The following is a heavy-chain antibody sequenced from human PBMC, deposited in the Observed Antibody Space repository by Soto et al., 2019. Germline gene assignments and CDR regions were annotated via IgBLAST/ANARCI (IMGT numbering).Heavy chain of an antibody. CDR1: GFSFVSYW. J-gene: IGHJ3*01. D-gene: IGHD7-27*01. CDR2: INGNADNS. CDR3: AKFRVRGWGRWRAPDV. Sequence: EVQLAESGGGLVLTGGSLRLSCAASGFSFVSYWMHWVRQVPGEGLAWVSRINGNADNSDYADSVKGRFTISRDNAMNRLYLQMDSLRADDTGVYYCAKFRVRGWGRWRAPDVWGQGTTVIVSS. V-gene: IGHV3-74*01.